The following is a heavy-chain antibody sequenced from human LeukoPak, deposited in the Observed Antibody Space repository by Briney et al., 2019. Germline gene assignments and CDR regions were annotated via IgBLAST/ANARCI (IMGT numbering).Heavy chain of an antibody. CDR2: FDPEDGET. D-gene: IGHD4-17*01. V-gene: IGHV1-24*01. J-gene: IGHJ4*02. CDR3: ATALTLRGEYYFDY. CDR1: GYTLTELS. Sequence: ASVKVSCKVSGYTLTELSMHWVRQAPGKGLGWRGGFDPEDGETIYAQKFQGRVTMTEDTSTDTAYMELSSLRSEDTAVYYCATALTLRGEYYFDYWGQGTLVTVSS.